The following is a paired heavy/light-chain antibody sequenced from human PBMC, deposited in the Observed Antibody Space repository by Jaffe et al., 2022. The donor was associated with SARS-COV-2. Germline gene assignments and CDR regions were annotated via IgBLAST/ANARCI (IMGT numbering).Heavy chain of an antibody. CDR2: ISGSGSTT. D-gene: IGHD3-22*01. Sequence: EVQLLESGGGLVQPGGSLRLSCAASGFTFSGYAMSWVRQAPGKGLEWVSAISGSGSTTYYADSVKGRFTISRDNSKNTLSLQMNSLRAEDTAVYYCAKDWRYYSDSSGYLDYWGQGTLVTVSS. J-gene: IGHJ4*02. CDR1: GFTFSGYA. V-gene: IGHV3-23*01. CDR3: AKDWRYYSDSSGYLDY.
Light chain of an antibody. J-gene: IGLJ3*02. V-gene: IGLV1-40*01. CDR3: QSYDSSLSGSV. CDR2: GNT. Sequence: QSVLTQPPSVSGAPGQRVTISCTGSSSNIGAGYDVHWYQQLPGTAPKLLIYGNTNRPSGVPDRFSGSKSGTSASLAITGLQAEDEADYYCQSYDSSLSGSVFGGGTKLTVL. CDR1: SSNIGAGYD.